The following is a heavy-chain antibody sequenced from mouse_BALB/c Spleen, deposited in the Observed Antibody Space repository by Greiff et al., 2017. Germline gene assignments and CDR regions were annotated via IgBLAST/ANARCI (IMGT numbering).Heavy chain of an antibody. V-gene: IGHV14-3*02. Sequence: EVQLQQSGAELVKPGASVKLSCTASGFNIKDTYMHWVKQRPEQGLEWIGRIDPANGNTKYDPKFQGKATITADTSSNTAYLQLSSLTSEDTAVYYCAHGYYGYYAMDYWGQGTSVTVSS. CDR1: GFNIKDTY. CDR2: IDPANGNT. D-gene: IGHD2-3*01. CDR3: AHGYYGYYAMDY. J-gene: IGHJ4*01.